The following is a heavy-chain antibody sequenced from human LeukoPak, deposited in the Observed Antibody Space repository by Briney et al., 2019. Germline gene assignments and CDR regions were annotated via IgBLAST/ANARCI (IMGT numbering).Heavy chain of an antibody. V-gene: IGHV3-15*01. CDR3: TTDPPVTFGGVIVDPY. J-gene: IGHJ4*02. CDR2: IKSKTDGGTT. CDR1: GFTFSNAW. Sequence: WGSLRLSCAASGFTFSNAWMNWVRQAPGNGLEWVGRIKSKTDGGTTDYAAPVKGRFTISTDDSKNTLYLQLNSLKTEDTAVYYCTTDPPVTFGGVIVDPYWGQGTLVTVSS. D-gene: IGHD3-16*02.